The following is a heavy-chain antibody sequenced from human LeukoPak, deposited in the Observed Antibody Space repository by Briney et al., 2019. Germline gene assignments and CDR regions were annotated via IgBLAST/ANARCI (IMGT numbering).Heavy chain of an antibody. CDR3: ARGTYLNAFAI. V-gene: IGHV4-59*13. CDR1: GDSISAYY. J-gene: IGHJ3*02. Sequence: SETPSLTCTVSGDSISAYYWSWIRQPPGKGLEWIGYSYYSGSTNYNPSLKSRLTLSVDTSKNQFTLKLSSVTAADTAVYYCARGTYLNAFAIWGQGTMVTVSS. CDR2: SYYSGST.